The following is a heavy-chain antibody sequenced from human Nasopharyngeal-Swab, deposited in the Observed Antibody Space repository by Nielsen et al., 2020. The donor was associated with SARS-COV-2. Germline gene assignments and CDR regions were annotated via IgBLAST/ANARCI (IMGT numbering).Heavy chain of an antibody. J-gene: IGHJ4*02. D-gene: IGHD5-18*01. CDR1: GFTFSGYA. V-gene: IGHV3-21*01. CDR2: ITETGSYQ. CDR3: PGDLDPPILGYMLDY. Sequence: ESLKISCATSGFTFSGYAMNWVRRAPGKGLEWVASITETGSYQYYPDSTKGRFTISRDNAKNSLFLQINSLGVDDTALYYCPGDLDPPILGYMLDYWGQGTLVTVSS.